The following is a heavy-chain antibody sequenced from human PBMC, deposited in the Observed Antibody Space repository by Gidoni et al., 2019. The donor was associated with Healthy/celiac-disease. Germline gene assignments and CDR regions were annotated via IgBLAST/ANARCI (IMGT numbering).Heavy chain of an antibody. CDR2: IYYSGST. V-gene: IGHV4-39*01. D-gene: IGHD6-13*01. CDR1: GGSISSSSYY. J-gene: IGHJ4*02. CDR3: ARPISSWYYFDY. Sequence: QLQLQESGPGLVKPSETLSLTCTVSGGSISSSSYYWGWIRQPPGKGLEWIGSIYYSGSTYYNPSLKSRVTISVDTSKNQFSLKLSSVTAAGTAVYYCARPISSWYYFDYWGQGTLVTVSS.